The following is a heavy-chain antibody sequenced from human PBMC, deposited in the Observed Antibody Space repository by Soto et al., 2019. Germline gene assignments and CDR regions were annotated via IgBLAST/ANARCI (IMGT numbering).Heavy chain of an antibody. J-gene: IGHJ4*02. CDR3: VRGGAYGDYRLDY. Sequence: GGSLRLSCATSGFNFSIYWMQWCLEAPGKGLVWVSRINSDGSATYYADSVKGRFTISRDNAKNTLYLQMHSLRAEDTAVYYCVRGGAYGDYRLDYWGQGTPVTVSS. CDR1: GFNFSIYW. D-gene: IGHD4-17*01. V-gene: IGHV3-74*01. CDR2: INSDGSAT.